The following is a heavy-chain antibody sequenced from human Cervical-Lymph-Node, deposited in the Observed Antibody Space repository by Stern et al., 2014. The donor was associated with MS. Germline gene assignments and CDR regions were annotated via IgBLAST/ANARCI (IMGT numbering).Heavy chain of an antibody. V-gene: IGHV3-7*01. J-gene: IGHJ5*02. CDR1: GFTFSSYW. CDR2: IKQDGSEK. D-gene: IGHD5-12*01. CDR3: ARDIPIVATMTGWFDP. Sequence: EVQLVESGGGLVQPGGSLRLSCAASGFTFSSYWMSWVRQAPGKGLEWVANIKQDGSEKYYVDSVKGRFTISRDNAKNSLYLQMSSLRAEDTAVYYCARDIPIVATMTGWFDPWGQGTLVTVSS.